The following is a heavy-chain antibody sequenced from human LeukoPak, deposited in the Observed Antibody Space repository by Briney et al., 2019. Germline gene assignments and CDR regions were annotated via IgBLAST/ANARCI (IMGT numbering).Heavy chain of an antibody. D-gene: IGHD1-26*01. CDR3: AREGAMSFRNTSPDSGSYS. CDR1: GGTFSSYA. V-gene: IGHV1-69*13. J-gene: IGHJ4*02. CDR2: IIPIFGTA. Sequence: AAVKVYCKASGGTFSSYAISWVRQAPGQGLEWMGGIIPIFGTANYAQKFQGRVTITADESTSTAYMELSSLRSEDTAVYYCAREGAMSFRNTSPDSGSYSWGQGTLVTVSS.